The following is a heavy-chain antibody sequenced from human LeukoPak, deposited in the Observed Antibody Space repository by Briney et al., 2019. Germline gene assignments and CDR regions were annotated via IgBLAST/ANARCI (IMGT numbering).Heavy chain of an antibody. D-gene: IGHD2-21*01. CDR3: ARGLVVARHDAFDI. V-gene: IGHV4-34*01. CDR1: GGSFSGYY. CDR2: INHSGST. J-gene: IGHJ3*02. Sequence: PSETLSLTCAVCGGSFSGYYWSWIRQPPGKGLEWIGEINHSGSTNYNPSLKSRVTISVDTSKNQFSLKLSSVTAADTAVYYCARGLVVARHDAFDIWGQGTMVTVSS.